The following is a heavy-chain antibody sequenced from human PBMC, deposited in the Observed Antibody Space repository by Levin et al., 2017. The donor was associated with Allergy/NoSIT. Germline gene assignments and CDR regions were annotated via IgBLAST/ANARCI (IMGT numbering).Heavy chain of an antibody. J-gene: IGHJ4*02. D-gene: IGHD1-1*01. V-gene: IGHV1-69*01. Sequence: KISCKASGGTFSSYAISWVRQAPGQGLEWMGGIIPIFGTANYAQKFQGRVTITADESTSTAYMELSSLRSEDTAVYYCALQLEHNLPLDYWGQGTLVTVSS. CDR2: IIPIFGTA. CDR3: ALQLEHNLPLDY. CDR1: GGTFSSYA.